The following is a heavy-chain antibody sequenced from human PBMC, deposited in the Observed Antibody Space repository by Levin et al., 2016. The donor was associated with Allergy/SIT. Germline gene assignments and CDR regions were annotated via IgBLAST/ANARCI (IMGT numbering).Heavy chain of an antibody. CDR3: ASGWVVGNYYYYYYGMDV. CDR2: IIPIFGTA. V-gene: IGHV1-69*06. J-gene: IGHJ6*02. Sequence: WVRQAPGQGLEWMGGIIPIFGTANYAQKFQGRVTITADKSTSTAYMELSSLRSEDTAVYYCASGWVVGNYYYYYYGMDVWGQGTTVTVSS. D-gene: IGHD1-26*01.